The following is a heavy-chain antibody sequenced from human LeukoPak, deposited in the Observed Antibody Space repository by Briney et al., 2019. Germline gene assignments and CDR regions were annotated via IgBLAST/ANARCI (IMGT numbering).Heavy chain of an antibody. CDR1: GGSISSYY. CDR3: NTGGYYFDY. J-gene: IGHJ4*02. V-gene: IGHV3-15*01. CDR2: IKSKYDGGTT. Sequence: ETLSLTCTVSGGSISSYYWSWIRQPPGKGLEWVGRIKSKYDGGTTDYAAHAKGRFTISRDDSKNTVYLQMNSLKTEDTAVYYCNTGGYYFDYWGQGTLVTVSS.